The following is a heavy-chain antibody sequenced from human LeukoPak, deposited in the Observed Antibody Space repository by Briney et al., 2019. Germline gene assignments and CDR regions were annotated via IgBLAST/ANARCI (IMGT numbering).Heavy chain of an antibody. V-gene: IGHV1-24*01. CDR3: ARGPKSNSYGYWIFSF. CDR1: GYTLTELS. Sequence: ASVKVSCKVSGYTLTELSMHWVRQAPGKGLEWMGGFDPEDGETIYAQKFQGRVTMTTDTSTSTAYMELRSLRSDDTAVYYCARGPKSNSYGYWIFSFWGQGTLVTVSS. CDR2: FDPEDGET. J-gene: IGHJ4*02. D-gene: IGHD5-18*01.